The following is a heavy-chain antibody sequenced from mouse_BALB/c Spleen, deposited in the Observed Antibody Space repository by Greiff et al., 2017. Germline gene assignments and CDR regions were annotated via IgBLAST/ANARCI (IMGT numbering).Heavy chain of an antibody. CDR3: TRDDGYFDV. D-gene: IGHD2-3*01. CDR2: IRLKSNNYAT. CDR1: GFTFSNYW. Sequence: DVMLVESGGGLVQPGGSMKLSCVASGFTFSNYWMNWVRQSPEKGLEWVAEIRLKSNNYATHYAESVKGRFTISRDDSKSSVYLQMNNLRAEDTGIYYCTRDDGYFDVWGAGTTVTVSS. J-gene: IGHJ1*01. V-gene: IGHV6-6*02.